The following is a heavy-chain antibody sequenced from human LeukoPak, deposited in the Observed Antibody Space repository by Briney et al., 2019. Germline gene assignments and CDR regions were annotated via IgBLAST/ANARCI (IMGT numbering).Heavy chain of an antibody. CDR3: SRGSDTYRSGVD. CDR1: GGSFSGYY. CDR2: IHPSGST. D-gene: IGHD3-3*01. V-gene: IGHV4-34*01. Sequence: SETLSLTCVVYGGSFSGYYWSWIRQPPGKGLEWIGEIHPSGSTNYNPSLKSRVTISVDTSKNQFSLKLSSVTAADTAVYFCSRGSDTYRSGVDWGQGTLVTVSS. J-gene: IGHJ4*02.